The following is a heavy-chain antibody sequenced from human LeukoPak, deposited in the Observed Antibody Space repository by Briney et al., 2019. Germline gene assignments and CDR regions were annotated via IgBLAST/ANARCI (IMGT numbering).Heavy chain of an antibody. CDR2: MTTSGNTI. CDR3: AGVGGATAVTMYFEY. CDR1: GITFSGYS. J-gene: IGHJ4*02. V-gene: IGHV3-48*02. D-gene: IGHD1-26*01. Sequence: GGSLILSCVVSGITFSGYSMIWVRQAPGKGLEWLSFMTTSGNTIFYAESVKDRFTISRDNAKKSLYLQMNSLRDEDTAVYYCAGVGGATAVTMYFEYWGQGTLVTVTS.